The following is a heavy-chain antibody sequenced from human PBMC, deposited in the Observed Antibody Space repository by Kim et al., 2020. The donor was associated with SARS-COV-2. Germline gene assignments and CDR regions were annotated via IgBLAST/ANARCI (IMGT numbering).Heavy chain of an antibody. J-gene: IGHJ6*02. CDR1: GGTFSSYA. CDR3: ARDAPGRGRFKFYYYGMDV. D-gene: IGHD3-10*01. V-gene: IGHV1-69*13. Sequence: SVKVSCKASGGTFSSYAISWVRQAPGQGLEWMGGIIPIFGTANYAQKFQGRVTITADESTSTAYMELSSLRSEDTAVYYCARDAPGRGRFKFYYYGMDVWGQGTTVTVSS. CDR2: IIPIFGTA.